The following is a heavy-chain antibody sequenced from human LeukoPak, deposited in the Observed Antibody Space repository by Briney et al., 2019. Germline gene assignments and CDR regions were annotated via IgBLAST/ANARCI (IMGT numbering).Heavy chain of an antibody. J-gene: IGHJ3*02. CDR1: GFTFSRYG. D-gene: IGHD3-10*01. Sequence: GGSLRLSCAASGFTFSRYGIHWVRQAPGKGLEWVAVISYDGRSKYYADSVKGGFTISRDNSKNTLYLQMNSLRIEDTAVYYCAKVPGPGDAFDIWGQGTMVTVSS. CDR3: AKVPGPGDAFDI. CDR2: ISYDGRSK. V-gene: IGHV3-30*18.